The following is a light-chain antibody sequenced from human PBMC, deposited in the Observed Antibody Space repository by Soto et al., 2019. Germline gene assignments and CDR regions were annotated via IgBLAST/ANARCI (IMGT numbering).Light chain of an antibody. V-gene: IGKV1-5*03. CDR1: QSISSW. CDR3: QQYDTPSPT. Sequence: DTQMTQSPSTLSASVGDRVTITCRASQSISSWLAWYQQRPGRAPQLLIYGASSLQSGVPSRFSGSGSGTEFTLTISSLQPYDFATYYCQQYDTPSPTFGQGTKVEIK. CDR2: GAS. J-gene: IGKJ1*01.